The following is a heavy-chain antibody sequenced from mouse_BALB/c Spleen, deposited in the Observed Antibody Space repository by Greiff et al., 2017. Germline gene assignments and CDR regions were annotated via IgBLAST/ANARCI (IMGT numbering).Heavy chain of an antibody. Sequence: EVKLMESGGDLVKPGGSLKLSCAASGFTFSSYGMSWVRQTPDKRLEWVATISSGGSYTYYPDSVKGRFTISRDNAKNTLYLQMSSLKSEDTAMYYCARQEVRRAMDYWGQGTSVTVSS. J-gene: IGHJ4*01. D-gene: IGHD2-14*01. V-gene: IGHV5-6*01. CDR2: ISSGGSYT. CDR1: GFTFSSYG. CDR3: ARQEVRRAMDY.